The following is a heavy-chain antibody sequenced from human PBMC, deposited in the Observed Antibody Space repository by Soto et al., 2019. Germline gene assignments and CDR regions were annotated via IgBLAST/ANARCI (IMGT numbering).Heavy chain of an antibody. CDR2: IYSGGST. J-gene: IGHJ3*02. CDR1: GFTVSSNY. CDR3: ARDFPPSRRMTTVVTPDAFDI. V-gene: IGHV3-66*01. Sequence: EVQLVESGGGLVQPGGSLRLSCAASGFTVSSNYMSWVRQAPGKGLEWVSVIYSGGSTYYADSVKGRFTISRDNSKNTLYLQMNSLRAEDTAVYYCARDFPPSRRMTTVVTPDAFDIWGQGTMVTVSS. D-gene: IGHD4-17*01.